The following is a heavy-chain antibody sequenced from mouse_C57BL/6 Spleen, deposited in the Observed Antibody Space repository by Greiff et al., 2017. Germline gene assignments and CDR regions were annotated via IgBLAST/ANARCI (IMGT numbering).Heavy chain of an antibody. CDR3: TGGSFLDY. J-gene: IGHJ2*01. CDR2: IRLKSDNYAT. V-gene: IGHV6-3*01. Sequence: EVKVEESGGGLVQPGGSMKLSCVASGFTFSNYWMNWVRQSPEKGLEWVAQIRLKSDNYATHYAESVKGRFTISRDDSKSSVYLQMNTLRAEDTGIYYCTGGSFLDYWGQGTTLTVSS. CDR1: GFTFSNYW.